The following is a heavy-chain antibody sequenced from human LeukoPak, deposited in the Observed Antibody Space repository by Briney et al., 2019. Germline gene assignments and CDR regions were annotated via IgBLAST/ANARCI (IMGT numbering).Heavy chain of an antibody. V-gene: IGHV4-38-2*02. CDR1: AYSITNGYY. D-gene: IGHD3-10*01. CDR2: INHSGST. J-gene: IGHJ4*02. Sequence: SETLSLTCNVSAYSITNGYYWGWIRQAPGKGLEWIGEINHSGSTNYNPSLKSRVTISVDTSKNQFSLKLSSVTAADTAVYYCARRSVLLWFGEVLATYYFDYWGQGTLVTVSS. CDR3: ARRSVLLWFGEVLATYYFDY.